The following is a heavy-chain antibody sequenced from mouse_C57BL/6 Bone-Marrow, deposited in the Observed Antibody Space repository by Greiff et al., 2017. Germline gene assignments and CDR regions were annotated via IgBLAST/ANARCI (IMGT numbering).Heavy chain of an antibody. CDR2: IYPGSGST. V-gene: IGHV1-55*01. J-gene: IGHJ1*03. CDR3: SRYLITTVVHWYFDV. CDR1: GYTFTSYW. Sequence: QVQLQQPGAELVKPGASVKMSCKASGYTFTSYWITWVKQRPGQGLEWIGDIYPGSGSTNYNEKFKSKATLTVDTSSSTAYMQISSLTSEDSAVYYCSRYLITTVVHWYFDVWGTGTTVTVSS. D-gene: IGHD1-1*01.